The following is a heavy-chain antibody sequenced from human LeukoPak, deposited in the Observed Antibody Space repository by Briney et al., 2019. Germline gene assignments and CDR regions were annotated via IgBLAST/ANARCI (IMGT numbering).Heavy chain of an antibody. D-gene: IGHD6-6*01. CDR1: GFTFSNGW. Sequence: PGGSLRLSCAASGFTFSNGWMSWVRQAPGKGLEWIGYIYHSGSTYYNPSLKSRVTISVDRSKNQFSLKLSSVTAADTAVYYCARGGGSSPSYWGQGTLVTVSS. V-gene: IGHV4-4*02. J-gene: IGHJ4*02. CDR2: IYHSGST. CDR3: ARGGGSSPSY.